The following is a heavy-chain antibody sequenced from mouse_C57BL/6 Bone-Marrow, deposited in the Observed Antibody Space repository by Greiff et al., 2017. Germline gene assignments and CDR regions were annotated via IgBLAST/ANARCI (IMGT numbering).Heavy chain of an antibody. CDR2: ISYDGSN. J-gene: IGHJ3*01. Sequence: VQLQESGPGLVKPSQSLSLTCSVTGYSITSGYYWNWIRQFPGNKLEWMGYISYDGSNNYNPSLKNPISITRDTSTNQFFLQLNSVTTEDTATNYCARGTVWCLFAYWGQGTLGTVSA. CDR3: ARGTVWCLFAY. V-gene: IGHV3-6*01. D-gene: IGHD1-1*02. CDR1: GYSITSGYY.